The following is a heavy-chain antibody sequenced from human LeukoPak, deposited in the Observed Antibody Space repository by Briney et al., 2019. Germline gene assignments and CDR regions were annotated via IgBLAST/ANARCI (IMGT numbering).Heavy chain of an antibody. CDR3: AKGHYYGSGSLDY. V-gene: IGHV3-23*01. D-gene: IGHD3-10*01. J-gene: IGHJ4*02. CDR1: GFTFRNYV. CDR2: IGGRDGST. Sequence: LSGGSLRLSCAASGFTFRNYVIHWVRQAPGKGLEWVSAIGGRDGSTYYADSVKGRFTISRDNSKNTLYVQMNSLRAEDTAVYYCAKGHYYGSGSLDYWGQGTLVTVSS.